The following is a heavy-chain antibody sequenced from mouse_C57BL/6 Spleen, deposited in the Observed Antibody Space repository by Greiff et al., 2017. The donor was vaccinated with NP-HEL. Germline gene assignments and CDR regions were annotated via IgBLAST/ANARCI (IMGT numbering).Heavy chain of an antibody. CDR2: IRSKSNNYAT. Sequence: EVQLVESGGGLVQPKGSLKLSCAASGFSFNTYAMNWVRQAPGKGLEWVARIRSKSNNYATYYADSVKDRFTISRDDSESMLYLQMNNLKTEDTAMYYCVRNWDVPYWYFDVWGTGTTVTVSS. CDR1: GFSFNTYA. J-gene: IGHJ1*03. V-gene: IGHV10-1*01. D-gene: IGHD4-1*01. CDR3: VRNWDVPYWYFDV.